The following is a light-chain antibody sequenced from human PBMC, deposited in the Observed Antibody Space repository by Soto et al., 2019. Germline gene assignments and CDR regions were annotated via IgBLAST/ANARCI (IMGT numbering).Light chain of an antibody. CDR1: QGIGDT. CDR3: QQYYSTPYT. CDR2: WAS. V-gene: IGKV4-1*01. Sequence: VMRQSPATLSVSPGEGATLSCRASQGIGDTLAWYQQKPGQPPKLLIYWASTRESGVPDRFSGSGSGTDFTLTISSLQAEDVAVYYCQQYYSTPYTFGQGTKLEIK. J-gene: IGKJ2*01.